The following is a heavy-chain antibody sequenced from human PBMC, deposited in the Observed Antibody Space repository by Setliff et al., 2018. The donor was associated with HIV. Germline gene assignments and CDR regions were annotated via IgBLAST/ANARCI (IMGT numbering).Heavy chain of an antibody. CDR1: GGSISIGGYY. Sequence: LSLTCTVSGGSISIGGYYWGWIRQHPGKGLEWIGYIYHNGSTYYNPSLKSRLIISVDTAKNQFSLKLSSVTAADTAVYYCARGGGSRAATSSYYYMDVWGKGTTVTVS. V-gene: IGHV4-31*03. CDR2: IYHNGST. J-gene: IGHJ6*03. CDR3: ARGGGSRAATSSYYYMDV. D-gene: IGHD2-15*01.